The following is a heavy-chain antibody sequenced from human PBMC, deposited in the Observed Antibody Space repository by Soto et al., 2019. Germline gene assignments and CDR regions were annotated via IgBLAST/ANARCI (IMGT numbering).Heavy chain of an antibody. CDR2: ISGSGGST. CDR3: ARGTTGWYFEL. Sequence: EVQLLESGGGLVQPGGSLRLSCAASGFTFSSYAMNWVRQAPGKGLEWVSVISGSGGSTYYADSVKGRFTISRDNPKNTLYLLMNGRRAEDTAVYYCARGTTGWYFELWGRVTLVTVSS. CDR1: GFTFSSYA. V-gene: IGHV3-23*01. J-gene: IGHJ2*01.